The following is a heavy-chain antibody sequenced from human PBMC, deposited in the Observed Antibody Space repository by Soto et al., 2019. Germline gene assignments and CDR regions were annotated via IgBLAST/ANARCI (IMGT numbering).Heavy chain of an antibody. V-gene: IGHV4-59*12. Sequence: SETLSLTCTVSGGSISSYYWSWIRQPPGKGLEWIGYIYYSGSTNYNPSLKSRVTISVDTSKNQFSLKLSSVTAADTAVYYCATFPSSGWYRAEYFQHWGQGTLVTVSS. CDR2: IYYSGST. CDR1: GGSISSYY. D-gene: IGHD6-19*01. J-gene: IGHJ1*01. CDR3: ATFPSSGWYRAEYFQH.